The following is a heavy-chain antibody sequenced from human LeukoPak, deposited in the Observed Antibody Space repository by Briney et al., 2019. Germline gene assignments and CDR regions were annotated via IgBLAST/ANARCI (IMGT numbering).Heavy chain of an antibody. V-gene: IGHV4-59*01. CDR2: IYYSGNT. D-gene: IGHD1-26*01. CDR1: GGSISSYY. Sequence: SETLSLTCTVSGGSISSYYWSWIRQPPGKGLEWIGHIYYSGNTNYNPSLKSRVTISVDTSKNQFSLKLSSVTAADTAAYYCARDTGGATYFDYWGQGTLVTVSS. J-gene: IGHJ4*02. CDR3: ARDTGGATYFDY.